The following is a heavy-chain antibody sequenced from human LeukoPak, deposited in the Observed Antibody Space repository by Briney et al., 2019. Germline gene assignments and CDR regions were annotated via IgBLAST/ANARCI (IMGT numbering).Heavy chain of an antibody. J-gene: IGHJ4*02. Sequence: ASETLSLTCNVSGGSISIDYWSSIRQPPGKGLEWIGYIYYSGSTNYNPSLKSRVTMSVDTSKSQFSLKLSSVTAADTAVYYCARDYDSTGYYWSWGQGTLVTVSS. CDR3: ARDYDSTGYYWS. CDR1: GGSISIDY. CDR2: IYYSGST. D-gene: IGHD3-22*01. V-gene: IGHV4-59*01.